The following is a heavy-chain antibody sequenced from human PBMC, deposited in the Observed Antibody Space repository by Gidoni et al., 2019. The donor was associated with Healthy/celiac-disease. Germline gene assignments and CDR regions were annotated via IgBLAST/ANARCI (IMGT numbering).Heavy chain of an antibody. V-gene: IGHV1-69*06. J-gene: IGHJ4*02. D-gene: IGHD3-22*01. Sequence: QVQLVQSGAEVKKPGSSVQVSCKASGGTFSSYSISWVRQAPGQGLEWMGGIIPIFGTANYAQKFQGRVTITADKSTSTAYMELSSLRSEDTAVYYCARSDSDGGGYYELLHYFDYWGQGTLVTVSS. CDR2: IIPIFGTA. CDR1: GGTFSSYS. CDR3: ARSDSDGGGYYELLHYFDY.